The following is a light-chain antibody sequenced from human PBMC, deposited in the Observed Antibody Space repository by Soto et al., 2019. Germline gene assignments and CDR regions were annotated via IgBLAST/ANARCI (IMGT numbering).Light chain of an antibody. CDR1: QSVSSN. CDR2: GAS. CDR3: QRYNNWPYT. V-gene: IGKV3-15*01. J-gene: IGKJ2*01. Sequence: EIVMTQSPATLSVSPGERATLSCRASQSVSSNFAWYQQKPGQAPRLLIYGASTRATGIPARFSGSGSGTEFTLTISSLQSEDLAVYYCQRYNNWPYTFGQGTKLEIK.